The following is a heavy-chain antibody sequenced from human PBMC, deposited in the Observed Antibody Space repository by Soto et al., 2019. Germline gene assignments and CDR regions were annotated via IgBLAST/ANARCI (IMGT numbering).Heavy chain of an antibody. CDR1: GFTFSSYA. J-gene: IGHJ3*02. CDR2: ISGSGGST. CDR3: EKVGRGGSTGAFDI. V-gene: IGHV3-23*01. D-gene: IGHD6-13*01. Sequence: GGSLRLSFAASGFTFSSYAMSWVRQAPGKWLEWVSAISGSGGSTYYADSVKGRFTISRDNSKNTLYLQMNSLRAEDTAVYYCEKVGRGGSTGAFDIWGQGTMVTV.